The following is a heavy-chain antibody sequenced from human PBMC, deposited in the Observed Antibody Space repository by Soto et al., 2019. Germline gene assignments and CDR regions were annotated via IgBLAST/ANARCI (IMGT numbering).Heavy chain of an antibody. D-gene: IGHD3-10*01. CDR3: ARDRGAGRENYFGMDV. Sequence: GGSLRLCCVASGFTFDLNGLHWVRQAPGKGLEWVTVISYDGSDKYYADSLKGRVTVSRDNSKNTLYLHMDSLRTEDTAIYYCARDRGAGRENYFGMDVWGQAPTVTVSS. CDR2: ISYDGSDK. V-gene: IGHV3-30-3*01. J-gene: IGHJ6*02. CDR1: GFTFDLNG.